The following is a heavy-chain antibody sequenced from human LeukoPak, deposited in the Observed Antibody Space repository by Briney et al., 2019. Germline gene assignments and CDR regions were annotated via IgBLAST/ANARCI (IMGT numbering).Heavy chain of an antibody. J-gene: IGHJ4*02. CDR1: GFTFSSNW. CDR2: IEQDGSEK. V-gene: IGHV3-7*01. Sequence: GGSLRLSCAASGFTFSSNWMSWVRQAPGKGLEWVAIIEQDGSEKYYVDSVKGRFTISRDNAKNSLYLQMNSLRAEDTAVYFCARDRLENWGQGTLVTVSS. CDR3: ARDRLEN.